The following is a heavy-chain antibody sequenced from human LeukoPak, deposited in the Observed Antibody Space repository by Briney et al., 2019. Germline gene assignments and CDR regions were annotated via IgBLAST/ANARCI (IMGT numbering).Heavy chain of an antibody. CDR2: IWHDASHT. D-gene: IGHD6-19*01. CDR3: ARVGIAVAGTKWLFDY. J-gene: IGHJ4*02. Sequence: PGRSLRLSCAASGFSFSTYAMHWVRQAPGKGLEWVALIWHDASHTFYTDSVKGRFTISRDNSKNTVYLQMNSLGGEDTAVYYCARVGIAVAGTKWLFDYWGQGTLVTVSS. V-gene: IGHV3-33*01. CDR1: GFSFSTYA.